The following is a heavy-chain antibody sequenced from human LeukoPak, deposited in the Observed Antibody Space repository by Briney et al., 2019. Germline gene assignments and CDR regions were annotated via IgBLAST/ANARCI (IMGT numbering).Heavy chain of an antibody. CDR2: IYGGGNI. D-gene: IGHD5-24*01. CDR1: GFTVSSNY. V-gene: IGHV3-53*01. Sequence: GGSLRLSCAASGFTVSSNYMNWVRQAPGAGLEWVSVIYGGGNIYYADCVKGGFTISRDNSKNTLYLQMNSVRAEDTAVYYCARGAGYNYPYYFDYWGQGALVTVSS. CDR3: ARGAGYNYPYYFDY. J-gene: IGHJ4*02.